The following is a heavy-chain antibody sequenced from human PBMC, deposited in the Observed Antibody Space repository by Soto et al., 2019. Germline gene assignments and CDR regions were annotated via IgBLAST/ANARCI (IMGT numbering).Heavy chain of an antibody. CDR2: IFYSEST. V-gene: IGHV4-61*01. Sequence: QVQLQESGPGLVRPSETLSLTCTVSGDSVSSSNYYWSWIRQSPVKGLEWIGYIFYSESTNYNPSLKSRVTISVDTSKNQFSLKLKSVTAADTAVYYCARDVTTSGRHPPESTWGQGTLVTVS. J-gene: IGHJ5*02. D-gene: IGHD6-19*01. CDR3: ARDVTTSGRHPPEST. CDR1: GDSVSSSNYY.